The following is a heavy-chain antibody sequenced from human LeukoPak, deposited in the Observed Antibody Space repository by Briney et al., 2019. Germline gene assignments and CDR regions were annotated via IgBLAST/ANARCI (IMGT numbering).Heavy chain of an antibody. Sequence: SETLSLTCTVSGGSISSYYWSWIQQPAGKGLEWIGRIYTSGSTNYNPSLKSRVTMSVDTSKNQFSLKLSSVTAADTAVYYCARDRYYYDSSGKLYFDYWGQGTLVTVSS. CDR3: ARDRYYYDSSGKLYFDY. D-gene: IGHD3-22*01. J-gene: IGHJ4*02. CDR2: IYTSGST. V-gene: IGHV4-4*07. CDR1: GGSISSYY.